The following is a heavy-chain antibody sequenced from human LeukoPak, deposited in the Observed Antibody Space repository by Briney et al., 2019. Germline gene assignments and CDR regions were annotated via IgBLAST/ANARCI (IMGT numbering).Heavy chain of an antibody. V-gene: IGHV3-15*01. CDR2: IKSKTDGGTT. Sequence: GGSLRLSCAASGFTFSNAWMSWVRQAPGKGLEWVGRIKSKTDGGTTDYAAPVKGRFTISRDDSKNTLYLQMNSLKTEDTAVYYCTTDPYCSPTNCYYYYYYMDVWGKGTTVTVSS. J-gene: IGHJ6*03. D-gene: IGHD2-2*01. CDR3: TTDPYCSPTNCYYYYYYMDV. CDR1: GFTFSNAW.